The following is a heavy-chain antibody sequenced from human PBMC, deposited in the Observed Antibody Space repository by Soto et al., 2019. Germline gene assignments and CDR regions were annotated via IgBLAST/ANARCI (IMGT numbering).Heavy chain of an antibody. CDR1: GFTFSNYA. CDR3: ARKKLVAAAGKYDY. J-gene: IGHJ4*02. Sequence: GGSLRLSCAASGFTFSNYAMNWVRQAPGKGLEWVSAIKGSGDITSYADSVQGRFTVSRDNSRNTLYLQMNSLRAEDTAVYYCARKKLVAAAGKYDYWGQGTLDTVSS. V-gene: IGHV3-23*01. CDR2: IKGSGDIT. D-gene: IGHD6-13*01.